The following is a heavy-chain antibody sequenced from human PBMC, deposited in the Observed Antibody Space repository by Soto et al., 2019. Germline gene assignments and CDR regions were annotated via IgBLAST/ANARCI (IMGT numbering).Heavy chain of an antibody. CDR3: AKGFDGSSFDY. CDR2: ISYDGSNK. Sequence: GVSLRLSCAASGFTFSSYGMHWVRQAPGKGLEWVAVISYDGSNKYYADSVKGRFTISRDNSKNTLYLQMNSLRAEDTAVYYCAKGFDGSSFDYWGQGTLVTVSS. CDR1: GFTFSSYG. J-gene: IGHJ4*02. V-gene: IGHV3-30*18. D-gene: IGHD6-6*01.